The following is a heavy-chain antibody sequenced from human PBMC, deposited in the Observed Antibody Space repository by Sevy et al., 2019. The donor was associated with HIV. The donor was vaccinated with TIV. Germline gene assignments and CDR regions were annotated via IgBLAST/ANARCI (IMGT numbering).Heavy chain of an antibody. J-gene: IGHJ3*02. Sequence: GGSLRLSCAASGFTFSSYWMSWVRQAPGKGLEWVTNIKQDGSEKYYVDSVKGRFTISRDNAKNSRYLQMNSLRAEDTAVYYCARPQDYYGSGAFDIWGQGTMVTVSS. CDR3: ARPQDYYGSGAFDI. CDR2: IKQDGSEK. CDR1: GFTFSSYW. D-gene: IGHD3-10*01. V-gene: IGHV3-7*03.